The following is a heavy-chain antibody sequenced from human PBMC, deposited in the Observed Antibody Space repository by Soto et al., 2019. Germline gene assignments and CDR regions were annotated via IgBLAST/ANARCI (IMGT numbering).Heavy chain of an antibody. D-gene: IGHD2-15*01. CDR2: IIPIFGTA. CDR3: ARGGSGGRYYYGMGV. Sequence: SVKVSCKASGGTFSSYAISWVRQAPGQGLERMGGIIPIFGTANYAQKFQGRVTITADESTSTAYMELSSLRSEDTAVYYCARGGSGGRYYYGMGVWGQGTTVTVSS. CDR1: GGTFSSYA. J-gene: IGHJ6*02. V-gene: IGHV1-69*13.